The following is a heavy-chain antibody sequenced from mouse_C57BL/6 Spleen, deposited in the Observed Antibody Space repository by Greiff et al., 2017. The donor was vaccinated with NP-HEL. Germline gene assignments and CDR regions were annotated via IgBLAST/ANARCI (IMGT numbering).Heavy chain of an antibody. CDR2: LDPSDSYT. Sequence: QVLLQQPGAELVMPGASVKLSCKASGYTFTSYWMHWVKQRPGQGLEWIGELDPSDSYTNYNQKFKGKSTLTVDKSSSTAYMQLSRLTSEDSSVYYCARFEGGFAYWGQGTLVTVSA. CDR1: GYTFTSYW. J-gene: IGHJ3*01. CDR3: ARFEGGFAY. V-gene: IGHV1-69*01.